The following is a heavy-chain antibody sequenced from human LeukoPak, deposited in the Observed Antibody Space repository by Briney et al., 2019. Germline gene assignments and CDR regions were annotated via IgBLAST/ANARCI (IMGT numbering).Heavy chain of an antibody. V-gene: IGHV4-39*01. CDR3: AKSGGYGLIDY. J-gene: IGHJ4*02. D-gene: IGHD1-26*01. CDR1: GVSISGSGYY. CDR2: IYYSGNT. Sequence: SETLSLTCTVSGVSISGSGYYFGWIRQPPGKGLEWIGNIYYSGNTYYNASLESRVTISVDTSKNEFSLRLNSVTAADTAMYYRAKSGGYGLIDYWGQGTLVTVSS.